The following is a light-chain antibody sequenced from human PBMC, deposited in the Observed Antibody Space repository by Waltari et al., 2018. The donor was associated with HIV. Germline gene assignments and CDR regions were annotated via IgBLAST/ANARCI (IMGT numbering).Light chain of an antibody. J-gene: IGKJ2*01. CDR1: QDITRL. V-gene: IGKV1-16*02. Sequence: DIQLTQSPSSVSASVEDTVTITCRASQDITRLLAWFQQKPGKAPKSLIYGASNLQGGVPSKFSGSGSGTEFTLTISNLQPEDSATYFCQQHYSYPYTFGQGTKLE. CDR3: QQHYSYPYT. CDR2: GAS.